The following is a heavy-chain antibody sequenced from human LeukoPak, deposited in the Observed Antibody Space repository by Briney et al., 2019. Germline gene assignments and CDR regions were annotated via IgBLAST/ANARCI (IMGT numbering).Heavy chain of an antibody. CDR1: GGTFSNSA. CDR3: ARSPSWGADFDY. V-gene: IGHV1-69*13. D-gene: IGHD1-26*01. CDR2: IIPIFGTA. J-gene: IGHJ4*02. Sequence: GASVTVSFTASGGTFSNSAISWVRQAPGQGLEWMGGIIPIFGTANYAQRFQGRVTINADESTTTAYMEVSSLRSEDTAVYYCARSPSWGADFDYWGQGTLVTVSS.